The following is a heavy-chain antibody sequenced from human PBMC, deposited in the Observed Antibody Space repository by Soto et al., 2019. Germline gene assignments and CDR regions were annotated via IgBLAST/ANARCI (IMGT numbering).Heavy chain of an antibody. D-gene: IGHD6-19*01. J-gene: IGHJ4*02. V-gene: IGHV3-23*01. Sequence: EVQLLESGGGLVQPGGSLRLSCAASGFTFSSYAMSWVRQAPGKGLEWVSAISGSGGSTYYADSVKGRFTISRDNSKNTLYLQMNSRRDEDMAVYYCAQSHVNLVGGIALGENYFDYWGQGTLVTVSS. CDR2: ISGSGGST. CDR1: GFTFSSYA. CDR3: AQSHVNLVGGIALGENYFDY.